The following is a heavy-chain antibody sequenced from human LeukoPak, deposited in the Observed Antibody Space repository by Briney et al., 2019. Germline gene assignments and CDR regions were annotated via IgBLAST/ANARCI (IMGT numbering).Heavy chain of an antibody. CDR2: MNPKSGNT. CDR1: GYTFTSYD. V-gene: IGHV1-8*01. J-gene: IGHJ6*03. CDR3: ARVRGSVAARRAYYYYYMDV. Sequence: ASVTVSCTASGYTFTSYDINWVGQATGQGGEWMGWMNPKSGNTGYAQKFQGRVTMARNTSISTAYMELSSLRSEDTAVYYWARVRGSVAARRAYYYYYMDVWGKGTTVTVSS. D-gene: IGHD6-6*01.